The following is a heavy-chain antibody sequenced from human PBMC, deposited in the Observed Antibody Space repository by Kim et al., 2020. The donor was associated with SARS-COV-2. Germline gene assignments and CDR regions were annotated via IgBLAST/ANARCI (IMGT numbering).Heavy chain of an antibody. V-gene: IGHV3-23*01. Sequence: GGSLRLSCAASGFTFSSYAMSWVRQAPGKGLEWVSAISGSGGSTYYADSVKGRFTISRDNSKNTLYLQMNSLRAEDTAVYYCAKDRGGYCSSTSCYYYYYMDGWGKGTTVTVSS. CDR3: AKDRGGYCSSTSCYYYYYMDG. CDR1: GFTFSSYA. CDR2: ISGSGGST. J-gene: IGHJ6*03. D-gene: IGHD2-2*01.